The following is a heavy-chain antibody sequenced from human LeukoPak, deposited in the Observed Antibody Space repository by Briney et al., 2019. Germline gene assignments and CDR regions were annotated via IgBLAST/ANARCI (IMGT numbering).Heavy chain of an antibody. CDR1: GFTFRSYA. CDR3: AKGLGLLLSNWFDP. Sequence: HPGGSLRLSCAASGFTFRSYAMSWVRQAPGKGLEWVSAISGSGGSTYYADSVKGRFTISRDNSKNTLYLQMNSLRAEDTAVYYCAKGLGLLLSNWFDPWGQGTLVTVSS. J-gene: IGHJ5*02. D-gene: IGHD3-3*01. CDR2: ISGSGGST. V-gene: IGHV3-23*01.